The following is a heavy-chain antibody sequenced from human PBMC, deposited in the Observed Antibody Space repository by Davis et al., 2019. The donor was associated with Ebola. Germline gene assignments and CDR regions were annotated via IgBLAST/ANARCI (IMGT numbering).Heavy chain of an antibody. CDR3: ARAPRWGSGYDY. Sequence: PGGSLRLSCAASGFTFSSYSMNWIRQAPGKGLEWVSYISSSGSTIYYADSVKGRFTISRDNAKNSLYLQMNSLRAEDTAVYYCARAPRWGSGYDYWGQGTLVTVSS. D-gene: IGHD3-22*01. V-gene: IGHV3-48*04. J-gene: IGHJ4*02. CDR1: GFTFSSYS. CDR2: ISSSGSTI.